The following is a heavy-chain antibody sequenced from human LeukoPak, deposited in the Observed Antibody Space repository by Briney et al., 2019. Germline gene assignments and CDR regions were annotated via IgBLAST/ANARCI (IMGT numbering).Heavy chain of an antibody. CDR2: ISYDGSNK. Sequence: PGGSLRLSCAASGFTFSSYAMHWVRQAPGKGLEWVAVISYDGSNKYYADSVKGRFTISRDNSKNTLYLQMNSLRAEDTAVYYCARDGSEVATISYYYGMDVWGQGTTVTVFS. CDR1: GFTFSSYA. J-gene: IGHJ6*02. D-gene: IGHD5-12*01. CDR3: ARDGSEVATISYYYGMDV. V-gene: IGHV3-30-3*01.